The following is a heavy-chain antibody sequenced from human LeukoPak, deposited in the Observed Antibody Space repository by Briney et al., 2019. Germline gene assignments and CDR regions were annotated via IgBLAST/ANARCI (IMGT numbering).Heavy chain of an antibody. V-gene: IGHV4-59*11. J-gene: IGHJ6*03. CDR1: GGSISSHY. Sequence: PSETLSLTCTVSGGSISSHYWSWIRQPPGKGLEWIGYIYYSGSTNYNPSFKSRVTISVDTSKNQFSLKLSSVTAADTAVYYCARDLVGVEGATYYYYMDVWGKGTTVTVSS. CDR3: ARDLVGVEGATYYYYMDV. D-gene: IGHD1-26*01. CDR2: IYYSGST.